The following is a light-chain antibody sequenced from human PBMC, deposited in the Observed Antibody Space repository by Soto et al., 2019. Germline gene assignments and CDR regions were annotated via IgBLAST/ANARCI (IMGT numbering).Light chain of an antibody. CDR2: DAS. J-gene: IGKJ3*01. CDR1: QAISKF. CDR3: QQYENRPYT. V-gene: IGKV1-33*01. Sequence: DIQMTQSPSSLSASIGDRVSFTCQASQAISKFLNWYQHKPGQAPSLLIYDASKSHFGVPSRFSGSGSWTDFTFTISSLQPEDNATYYCQQYENRPYTFGPGTKVDVK.